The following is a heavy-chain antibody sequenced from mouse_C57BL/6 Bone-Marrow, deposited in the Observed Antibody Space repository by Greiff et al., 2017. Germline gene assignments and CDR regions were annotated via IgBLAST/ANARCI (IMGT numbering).Heavy chain of an antibody. CDR2: IDPNSGGT. Sequence: QVQLQQPGAELVKPGASVKLSCKASGYTFTSYWMHWVKQRPGRGLEWIGRIDPNSGGTKYNEKFKSKATLTVDKPSSSGYMQLSSLTSEDSAVYYCERDDDGISYCARDYGGQGTSVTVSS. CDR1: GYTFTSYW. V-gene: IGHV1-72*01. CDR3: ERDDDGISYCARDY. D-gene: IGHD1-1*01. J-gene: IGHJ4*01.